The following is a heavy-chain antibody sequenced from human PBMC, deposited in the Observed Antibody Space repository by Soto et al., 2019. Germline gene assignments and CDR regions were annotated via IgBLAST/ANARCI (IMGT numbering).Heavy chain of an antibody. V-gene: IGHV3-15*01. J-gene: IGHJ4*02. CDR1: GFDFSKAW. CDR2: LMSKTDGGTT. D-gene: IGHD2-2*01. Sequence: PGGSLRLSCAASGFDFSKAWMSWVRQAPGKGLEWVGRLMSKTDGGTTVYAAPVKGRFTISRDDSKNTLYLQMSSLNTEDTAVYYCAAGTGRTELDYWGQGTLVTVSS. CDR3: AAGTGRTELDY.